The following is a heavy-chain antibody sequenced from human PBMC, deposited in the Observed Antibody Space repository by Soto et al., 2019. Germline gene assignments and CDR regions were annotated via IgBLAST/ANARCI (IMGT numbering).Heavy chain of an antibody. J-gene: IGHJ4*02. CDR3: ASRDPGTSVDY. CDR1: GGSITSGRSS. D-gene: IGHD1-7*01. Sequence: TSETLSLTCSVSGGSITSGRSSWNWIRQPPGKGLEWTASIYHSGSTYKNPSLKSRVTISLDKSENQFSLKVTSLTAADTAVYYCASRDPGTSVDYWGQGTLVTVSS. CDR2: IYHSGST. V-gene: IGHV4-30-2*01.